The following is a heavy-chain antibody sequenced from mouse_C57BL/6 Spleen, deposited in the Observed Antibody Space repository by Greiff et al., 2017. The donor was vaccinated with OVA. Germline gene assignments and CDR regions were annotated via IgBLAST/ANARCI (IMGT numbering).Heavy chain of an antibody. CDR3: ARDGYGYFDV. CDR2: INPSNGGP. D-gene: IGHD2-3*01. CDR1: GYTFTSYW. Sequence: QVQLQQPGAELVKPGASVKMSCKASGYTFTSYWITWVKQRPGQGLEWIGDINPSNGGPNYNEKFKSKATLTVDKSSSTAYMQLSSLTSEDSAVYYCARDGYGYFDVWGTGTTVTVSS. V-gene: IGHV1-55*01. J-gene: IGHJ1*03.